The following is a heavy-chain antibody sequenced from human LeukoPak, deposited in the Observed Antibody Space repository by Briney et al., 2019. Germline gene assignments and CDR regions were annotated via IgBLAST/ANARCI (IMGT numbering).Heavy chain of an antibody. Sequence: PGGSLRLSCAASGFTFSSYAMTWVRQAPGKGLEWVSIISGSGGSTSYADSVKGRFTISRDYSKNTLYLQMNSLRAEDTALYYCAKPYSGTILTGWFDPWGQGTLVTVSS. V-gene: IGHV3-23*01. CDR3: AKPYSGTILTGWFDP. CDR2: ISGSGGST. D-gene: IGHD3-9*01. CDR1: GFTFSSYA. J-gene: IGHJ5*02.